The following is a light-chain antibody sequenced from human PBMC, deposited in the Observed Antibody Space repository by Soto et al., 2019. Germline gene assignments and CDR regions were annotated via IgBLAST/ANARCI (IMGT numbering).Light chain of an antibody. V-gene: IGKV1-12*01. CDR2: AAS. CDR1: QDISNY. J-gene: IGKJ4*01. CDR3: QQANSLPLT. Sequence: DIQMTQSPSSLSASVGDRVTITCQASQDISNYLNWYQQKPGKAPKLLIYAASGLQSGVPSRFSGRGSGTDFTLTITSLQPEDFAAYYCQQANSLPLTFGGGTKVDIK.